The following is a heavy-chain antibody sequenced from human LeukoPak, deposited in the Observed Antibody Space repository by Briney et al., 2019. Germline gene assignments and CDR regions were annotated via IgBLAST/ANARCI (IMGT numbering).Heavy chain of an antibody. Sequence: PSETLSLTCAVYGGSFSGYYWSWTRQPPGKGLEWIGEINHSGSTNYNPSLKSRVTISVDTSKNQFSLKLSSVTAADTAVYYCARHSSITMIVVVIPSGYFDYWGQGTLVTVSS. CDR2: INHSGST. V-gene: IGHV4-34*01. CDR1: GGSFSGYY. CDR3: ARHSSITMIVVVIPSGYFDY. J-gene: IGHJ4*02. D-gene: IGHD3-22*01.